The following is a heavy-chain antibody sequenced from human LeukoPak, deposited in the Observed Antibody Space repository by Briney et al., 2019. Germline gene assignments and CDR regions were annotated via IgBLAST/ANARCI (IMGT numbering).Heavy chain of an antibody. CDR3: ARDSSDNWFDP. Sequence: GRSLRLSCAASGFTFSSFPMHWVRQSPGKGLEWVALISYDGSNQYYTDSVKGRFTISRDNSKNTLFPQMNSLRAEDTALYYCARDSSDNWFDPWGQGTLVTVSS. J-gene: IGHJ5*02. CDR1: GFTFSSFP. CDR2: ISYDGSNQ. V-gene: IGHV3-30-3*01.